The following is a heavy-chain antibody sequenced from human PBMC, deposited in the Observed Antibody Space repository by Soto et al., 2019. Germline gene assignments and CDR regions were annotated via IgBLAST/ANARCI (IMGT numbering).Heavy chain of an antibody. J-gene: IGHJ6*02. Sequence: EVQLVESGGGLVQTGGSLRLSCEGSGFSFSSYDMHWVRQAAGKRLEWVAAIGADGDTYYSDSVKGRLTISRDNTKNSLYLQMNRLRTGDSGVYHCAKARLYYYYGMDVWGQGPMVTVSS. V-gene: IGHV3-13*01. CDR3: AKARLYYYYGMDV. CDR2: IGADGDT. CDR1: GFSFSSYD.